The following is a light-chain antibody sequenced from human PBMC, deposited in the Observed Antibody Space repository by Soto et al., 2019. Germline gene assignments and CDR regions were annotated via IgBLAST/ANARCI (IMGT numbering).Light chain of an antibody. V-gene: IGKV1-5*01. Sequence: DIHITQSPSTLSASVRDRVTITCRASQSISSWLAWYQQKPGKAPKLLIYDASSLESGVPSRFSGSGSGTEFSLTISSLQPDDFATYYCQQYNSYSHTFGQGTKVDIK. CDR2: DAS. J-gene: IGKJ1*01. CDR1: QSISSW. CDR3: QQYNSYSHT.